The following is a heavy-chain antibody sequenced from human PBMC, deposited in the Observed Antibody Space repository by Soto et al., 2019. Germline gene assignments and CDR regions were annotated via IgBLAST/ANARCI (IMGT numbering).Heavy chain of an antibody. CDR3: ARGGVTIFGVSYYFQH. D-gene: IGHD3-3*01. CDR1: GGSISSSNW. V-gene: IGHV4-4*02. CDR2: IYHSGST. J-gene: IGHJ1*01. Sequence: SETLSLTCAVSGGSISSSNWWSWVRQPPGKGLEWIGEIYHSGSTNYNPSLKSRVTISVDKSKNQFSLKLSSVTAADTAVYYCARGGVTIFGVSYYFQHWGQGTLVTVSS.